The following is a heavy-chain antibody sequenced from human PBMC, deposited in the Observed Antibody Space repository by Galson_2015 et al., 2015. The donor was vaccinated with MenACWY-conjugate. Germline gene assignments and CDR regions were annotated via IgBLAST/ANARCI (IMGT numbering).Heavy chain of an antibody. D-gene: IGHD2/OR15-2a*01. CDR3: ARDRTFHDGDTCYDLFDV. CDR2: IRGDGTVK. Sequence: SLRLSCATSGFTFSSYWVTWVRQAPGKGLEWVANIRGDGTVKHYLDSVEGRFTVSRDNAQQSVFLQMNSLRADDTAVYYCARDRTFHDGDTCYDLFDVWGQGTMVTVSS. V-gene: IGHV3-7*03. CDR1: GFTFSSYW. J-gene: IGHJ3*01.